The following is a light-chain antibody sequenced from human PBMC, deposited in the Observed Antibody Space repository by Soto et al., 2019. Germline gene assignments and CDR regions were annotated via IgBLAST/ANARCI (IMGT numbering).Light chain of an antibody. J-gene: IGKJ5*01. V-gene: IGKV3-20*01. Sequence: IVLTQYTGTLSLFPGERATLSCRASQTFSNSFLSWFQQIPGQAPRLLIYGASMRATGIPDRFSGSGSGTDFTLTISRLEPEDFAVYYCQQCGSSSTFGQGTRLEIK. CDR2: GAS. CDR3: QQCGSSST. CDR1: QTFSNSF.